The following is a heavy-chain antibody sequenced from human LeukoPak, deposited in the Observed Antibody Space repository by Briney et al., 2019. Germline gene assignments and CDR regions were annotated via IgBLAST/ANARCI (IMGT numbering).Heavy chain of an antibody. CDR3: ASSSTDYYGSGSYYY. CDR2: IYTSGST. CDR1: GGSFSGYY. V-gene: IGHV4-59*10. J-gene: IGHJ4*02. D-gene: IGHD3-10*01. Sequence: SETLSLTCAVYGGSFSGYYWSWIRQPAGKGLEWIGRIYTSGSTNYNPSLKSRVTMSVDTSKNQFSLKLSSVTAADTAVYYCASSSTDYYGSGSYYYWGQGTLVTVSS.